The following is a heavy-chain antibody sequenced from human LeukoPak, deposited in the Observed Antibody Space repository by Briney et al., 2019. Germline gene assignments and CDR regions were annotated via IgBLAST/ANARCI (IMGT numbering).Heavy chain of an antibody. CDR1: WGSICSSSDF. J-gene: IGHJ4*02. Sequence: SETLSLTCTVSWGSICSSSDFDAWIRQPPGKGLQWIGSIYYSGSTDYNPSLRSRVTMSVETSTNKFSLEVGSVNARDTTFHYCARRLIGDGCFDDWVQGTLVTVSS. V-gene: IGHV4-39*01. D-gene: IGHD4-17*01. CDR3: ARRLIGDGCFDD. CDR2: IYYSGST.